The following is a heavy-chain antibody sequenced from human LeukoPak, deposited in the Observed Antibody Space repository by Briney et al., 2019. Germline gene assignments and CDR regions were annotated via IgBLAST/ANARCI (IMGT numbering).Heavy chain of an antibody. CDR3: GIAAAGRYDYGMDV. CDR2: IDPSDCYT. CDR1: GSIFTSYW. V-gene: IGHV5-10-1*01. J-gene: IGHJ6*02. Sequence: GASLQISGKGSGSIFTSYWISWVRQLPGKGLEGMGRIDPSDCYTIYSPAFQGHVTISADKSNSTTYPQWSSLKASDTAMYYCGIAAAGRYDYGMDVWGQGTTVTVSS. D-gene: IGHD6-13*01.